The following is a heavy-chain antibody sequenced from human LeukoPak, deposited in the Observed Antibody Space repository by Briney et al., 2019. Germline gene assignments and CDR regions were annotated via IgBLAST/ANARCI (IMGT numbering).Heavy chain of an antibody. D-gene: IGHD4-17*01. Sequence: GGSLRLSCEASGFTFSNHWMHWVRQAPGKGLVWVSVISKDGSTSIYADSVRGRLTISRDNSKNTLYLQMKSLRAEDTAVYYCAKEIYGDSTGGRFQHWGQGTLVTVSS. CDR2: ISKDGSTS. CDR1: GFTFSNHW. V-gene: IGHV3-74*01. J-gene: IGHJ1*01. CDR3: AKEIYGDSTGGRFQH.